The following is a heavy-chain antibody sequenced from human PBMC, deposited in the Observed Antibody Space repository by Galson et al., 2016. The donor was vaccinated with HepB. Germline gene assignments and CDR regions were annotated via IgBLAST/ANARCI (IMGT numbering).Heavy chain of an antibody. V-gene: IGHV4-4*02. CDR1: GASINGSNW. Sequence: SETLSLTCTVSGASINGSNWWTWVRQAPGRGLEWIGEINHSGSTKYNPSLKSRVTISVDTSKNQFSLKLTSMTAADTAVYYCAGVVVAATNWFDPWGQGTLVTVSS. CDR2: INHSGST. D-gene: IGHD2-15*01. CDR3: AGVVVAATNWFDP. J-gene: IGHJ5*02.